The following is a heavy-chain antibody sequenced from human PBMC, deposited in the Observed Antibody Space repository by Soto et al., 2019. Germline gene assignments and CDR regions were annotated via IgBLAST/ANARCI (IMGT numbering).Heavy chain of an antibody. J-gene: IGHJ4*02. CDR1: GFIFSSYA. D-gene: IGHD3-3*01. Sequence: PGGSQRLSCAASGFIFSSYAMSWVRQAPGKGLEWVSAISGSGGSTYYADSVKGRFTISRDNSKNTLYLQLNSLRAEDTAVYYCARDKRDLRFLEWSYYFDYWGQGTLVTVSS. CDR3: ARDKRDLRFLEWSYYFDY. CDR2: ISGSGGST. V-gene: IGHV3-23*01.